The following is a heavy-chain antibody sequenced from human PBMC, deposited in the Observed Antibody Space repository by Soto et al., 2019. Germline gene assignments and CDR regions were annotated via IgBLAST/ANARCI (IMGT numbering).Heavy chain of an antibody. Sequence: FQLVQSGAEVKRPGSSVKVSCKAPVGTFSDYNIAWVRQARGQGLEWMGRIIPKLGITNYAHKFQDRVRITADKATSTAYMELTSLRYEDTAVYFCARVDGTRTTNFYHYMDVWGEGTYVTVS. CDR1: VGTFSDYN. V-gene: IGHV1-69*02. CDR2: IIPKLGIT. D-gene: IGHD2-8*01. J-gene: IGHJ6*03. CDR3: ARVDGTRTTNFYHYMDV.